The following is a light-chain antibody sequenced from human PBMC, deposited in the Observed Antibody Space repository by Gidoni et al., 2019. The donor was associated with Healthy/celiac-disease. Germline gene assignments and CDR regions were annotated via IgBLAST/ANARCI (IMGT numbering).Light chain of an antibody. CDR1: SSNIGAGYD. V-gene: IGLV1-40*01. CDR2: GNS. Sequence: QSVLTQPPSVSAAPVPRVTISCNGSSSNIGAGYDVPWYQQLPGTATKLLSYGNSNRPSGVTDRFSGSKSGTSASLAITGLQAEDEADYYCQSYDSSLSGSVFGGGTKRTVL. J-gene: IGLJ3*02. CDR3: QSYDSSLSGSV.